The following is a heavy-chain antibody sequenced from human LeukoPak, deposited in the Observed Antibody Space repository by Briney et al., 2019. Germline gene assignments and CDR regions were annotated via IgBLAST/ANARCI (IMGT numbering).Heavy chain of an antibody. Sequence: SETLSLTCTVSGGSISSYYWSWIRQPAGKGLEWIGRIYTSGSTNYNPSLKSRVTMSVDTSKNQFSLKLSSVTAADTAVYYCARRPTQFVVVAATHPFDYWGQGTLVTVSS. CDR1: GGSISSYY. D-gene: IGHD2-15*01. CDR2: IYTSGST. J-gene: IGHJ4*02. CDR3: ARRPTQFVVVAATHPFDY. V-gene: IGHV4-4*07.